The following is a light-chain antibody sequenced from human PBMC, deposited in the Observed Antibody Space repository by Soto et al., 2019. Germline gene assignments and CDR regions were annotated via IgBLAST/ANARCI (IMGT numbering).Light chain of an antibody. CDR2: EVS. CDR1: SSDVGAYKY. Sequence: QSALTQPASVSGSPGQSITISCTGTSSDVGAYKYVSWYQQHPGKAPKFMIYEVSNRPSGVSHRFSGSKSGNTASLTISGLQAEDEADYYCSSYTSSNTYVFGTGTKLTVL. CDR3: SSYTSSNTYV. V-gene: IGLV2-14*01. J-gene: IGLJ1*01.